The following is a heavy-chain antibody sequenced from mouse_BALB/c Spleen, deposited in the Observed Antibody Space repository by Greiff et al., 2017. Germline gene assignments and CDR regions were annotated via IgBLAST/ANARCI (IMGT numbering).Heavy chain of an antibody. Sequence: DVMLVESGGGLVKPGGSLKLSCAASGFTFSSYAMSWVRQSPEKRLEWVAEISSGGSTTYYPDTLPGRTTISRDNAKNTLYLEMSSLRSEDTAMYYCATIYSSMDYWGQGTSVTVSS. V-gene: IGHV5-9-4*01. J-gene: IGHJ4*01. CDR1: GFTFSSYA. CDR2: ISSGGSTT. CDR3: ATIYSSMDY.